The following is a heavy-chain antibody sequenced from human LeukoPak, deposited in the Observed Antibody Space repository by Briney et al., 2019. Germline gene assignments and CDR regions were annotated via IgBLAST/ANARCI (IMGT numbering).Heavy chain of an antibody. J-gene: IGHJ4*02. V-gene: IGHV3-21*01. Sequence: GGSLRLSCAASGFTFSSYSMNWVRQAPGKGLEWVSSISSSSSYIYYADSVKGRFTISRDNAKNSLYLQMNSLRAEDTAVYYCARGTIVRAVIITDWGQGTLVTVPS. CDR1: GFTFSSYS. CDR3: ARGTIVRAVIITD. D-gene: IGHD3-10*01. CDR2: ISSSSSYI.